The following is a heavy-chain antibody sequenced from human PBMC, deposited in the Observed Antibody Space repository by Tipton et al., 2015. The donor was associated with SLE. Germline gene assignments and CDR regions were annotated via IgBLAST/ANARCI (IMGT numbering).Heavy chain of an antibody. V-gene: IGHV4-59*08. CDR2: IFYSGNT. J-gene: IGHJ5*02. D-gene: IGHD6-13*01. CDR1: AGSVSSFY. Sequence: TLSLTCTVSAGSVSSFYWSWIRQPPGKELEWIGYIFYSGNTKENPSLQSRVTMSVDTSKNQFSLRLNSVTAADTAVYYCARGAARWFDPWGQGTLVTVSS. CDR3: ARGAARWFDP.